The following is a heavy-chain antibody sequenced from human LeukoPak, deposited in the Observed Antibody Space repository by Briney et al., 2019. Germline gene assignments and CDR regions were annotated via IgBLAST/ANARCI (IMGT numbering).Heavy chain of an antibody. CDR2: IYYSGST. Sequence: PSETLSLTCTVSGGSISSSSYYWGWIRQPPGKGLEWIGSIYYSGSTYYNPSLKSRVTISVDTSKNQFSLKLSSVTAADTAVYYCARAPGGNFDYWGQGTLVTVSS. CDR3: ARAPGGNFDY. CDR1: GGSISSSSYY. J-gene: IGHJ4*02. V-gene: IGHV4-39*07. D-gene: IGHD3-16*01.